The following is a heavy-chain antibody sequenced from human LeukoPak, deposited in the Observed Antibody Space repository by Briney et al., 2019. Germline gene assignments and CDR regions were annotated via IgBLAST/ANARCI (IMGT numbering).Heavy chain of an antibody. CDR3: ANWATIFGVVIPPGAY. CDR1: GFTFSSYA. J-gene: IGHJ4*02. D-gene: IGHD3-3*01. V-gene: IGHV3-23*01. CDR2: ISGSGGST. Sequence: GGSLRLSCAASGFTFSSYAMSWVRQAPGKGLEWVSAISGSGGSTYYADSVKGRFTISRDNSKNTLYLQMNSLRAEDTAVYYCANWATIFGVVIPPGAYWGQGTLVTVSS.